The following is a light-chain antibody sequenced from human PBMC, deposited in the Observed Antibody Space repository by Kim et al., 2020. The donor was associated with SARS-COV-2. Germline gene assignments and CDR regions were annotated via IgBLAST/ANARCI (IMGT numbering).Light chain of an antibody. V-gene: IGKV1-9*01. Sequence: ASVGDSVTITCRASQAISSYLAWYQQKPGKAPKVLIYAASTLQSGVPARFSGSGSETEFTLTISSLQPEDFATYYCQQLKSYPITFGPGTKVDIK. CDR3: QQLKSYPIT. CDR1: QAISSY. J-gene: IGKJ3*01. CDR2: AAS.